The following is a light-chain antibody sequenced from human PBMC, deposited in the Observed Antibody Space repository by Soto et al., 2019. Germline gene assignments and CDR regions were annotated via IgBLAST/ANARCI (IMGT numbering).Light chain of an antibody. Sequence: QSVLTQPDSVSGSPGQSITISCIGTSSDIGAYNYASWYQQHPGKAPKLIIYDVSNRPSGVSNRLSGSKSGYTASLTISGLQAEDEADYYCSSYSSTFTRVFGTGTKVTVL. CDR3: SSYSSTFTRV. J-gene: IGLJ1*01. CDR2: DVS. CDR1: SSDIGAYNY. V-gene: IGLV2-14*03.